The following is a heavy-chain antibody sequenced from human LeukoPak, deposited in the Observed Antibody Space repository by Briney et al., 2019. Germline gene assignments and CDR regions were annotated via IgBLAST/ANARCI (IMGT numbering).Heavy chain of an antibody. CDR1: GYTFTSYA. J-gene: IGHJ4*02. CDR2: INTNTGNP. D-gene: IGHD6-13*01. V-gene: IGHV7-4-1*02. Sequence: ASVKVSCKASGYTFTSYAMDWVRQAPGQGLEWMGWINTNTGNPTYAQGFTGRFVFSLDTSVSTAYLQISSLKAEDTAVYYCARGALLQHLVMRLGTATDYWGQGTLVTVSS. CDR3: ARGALLQHLVMRLGTATDY.